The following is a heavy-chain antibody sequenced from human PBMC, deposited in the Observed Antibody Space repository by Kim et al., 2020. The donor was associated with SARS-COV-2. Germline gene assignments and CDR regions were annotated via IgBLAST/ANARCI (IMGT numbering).Heavy chain of an antibody. Sequence: GGSLRLSCAASGFTFSSYSMNWVRQAPGKGLEWVSSISSSSSYIYYADSVKGRFTISRDNAKNSLYLQMNSLRAEDTAVYYCARIWENYYGSGSYLDYWGQGTLVTVSS. CDR1: GFTFSSYS. J-gene: IGHJ4*02. CDR2: ISSSSSYI. V-gene: IGHV3-21*01. CDR3: ARIWENYYGSGSYLDY. D-gene: IGHD3-10*01.